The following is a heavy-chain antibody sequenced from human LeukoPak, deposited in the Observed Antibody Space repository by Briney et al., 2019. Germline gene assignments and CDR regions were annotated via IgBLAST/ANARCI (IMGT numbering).Heavy chain of an antibody. CDR2: INPNSGGT. D-gene: IGHD1-26*01. CDR3: ARVIGAYETTDY. CDR1: GYTFTGYY. J-gene: IGHJ4*02. Sequence: ASVKVSCKASGYTFTGYYMHWVRQAPGQGLEWMGRINPNSGGTNYAQKFQGRVTMTRDTSISTAYMELSRLRSDDTAVYYCARVIGAYETTDYWGQGILVTVSS. V-gene: IGHV1-2*06.